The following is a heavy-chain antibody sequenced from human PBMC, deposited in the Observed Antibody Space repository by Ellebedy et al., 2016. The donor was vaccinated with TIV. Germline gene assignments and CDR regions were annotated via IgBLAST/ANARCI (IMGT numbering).Heavy chain of an antibody. CDR3: ARDLPLYGSGSYYNPYYYYGMDV. Sequence: AASVKVSCKASGYTFTGYYMHWVRQAPGQGLEWMGWINPNSGGTNYAQKFQGRVTMTRDTSISTAYMELSRLRSDDTAVYYCARDLPLYGSGSYYNPYYYYGMDVWGQGTLVTVSS. V-gene: IGHV1-2*02. D-gene: IGHD3-10*01. CDR2: INPNSGGT. J-gene: IGHJ6*02. CDR1: GYTFTGYY.